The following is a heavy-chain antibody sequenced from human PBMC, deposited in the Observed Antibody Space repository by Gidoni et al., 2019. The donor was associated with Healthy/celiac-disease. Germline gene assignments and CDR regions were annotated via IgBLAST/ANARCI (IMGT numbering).Heavy chain of an antibody. D-gene: IGHD2-2*01. J-gene: IGHJ6*02. CDR3: ARDLLVPAAGNYYGMDV. CDR1: GFTSSAHY. CDR2: NSISGSTI. Sequence: QVQLVESGGGLVKPGGSLRLSCAASGFTSSAHYMLWIRQAPGKGLEWVSYNSISGSTIYYADSVKGRFTISRDNAKNSLYLQMNSLRAEDTAVYYCARDLLVPAAGNYYGMDVWGQGTTVTVSS. V-gene: IGHV3-11*01.